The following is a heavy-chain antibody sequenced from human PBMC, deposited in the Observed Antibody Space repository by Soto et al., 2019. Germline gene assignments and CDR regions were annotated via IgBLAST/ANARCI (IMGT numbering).Heavy chain of an antibody. D-gene: IGHD6-13*01. J-gene: IGHJ6*02. V-gene: IGHV3-21*01. Sequence: ESGGGLVKPGGSLRLSCAASGFTFSSYSMNWVRQAPGKGLEWVSSISSSSSYIYYADSVKGRFTISRDNAKNSLYLQMNSLRAEDTAVYYCASDIPAAAAIYYYYGMDVWGQGTTVTVSS. CDR2: ISSSSSYI. CDR1: GFTFSSYS. CDR3: ASDIPAAAAIYYYYGMDV.